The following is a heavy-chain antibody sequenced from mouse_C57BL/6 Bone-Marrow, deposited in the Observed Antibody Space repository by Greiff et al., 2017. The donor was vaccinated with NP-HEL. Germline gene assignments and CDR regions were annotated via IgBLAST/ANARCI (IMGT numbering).Heavy chain of an antibody. CDR2: IYPGNGDT. Sequence: QVQLQQSGAELVRPGASVKMSCKASGYTFTSYNMHWVKQTPRQGLEWIGAIYPGNGDTSYNQKFKGKATLTVDKSSSTAYMELSSLTSEDSAVYFCARGEGFMTTVVPHWYFDVWGTGTTVTVSS. V-gene: IGHV1-12*01. J-gene: IGHJ1*03. CDR3: ARGEGFMTTVVPHWYFDV. D-gene: IGHD1-1*01. CDR1: GYTFTSYN.